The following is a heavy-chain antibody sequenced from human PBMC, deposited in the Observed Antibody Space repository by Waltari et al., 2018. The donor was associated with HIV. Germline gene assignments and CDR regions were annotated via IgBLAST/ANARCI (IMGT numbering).Heavy chain of an antibody. CDR3: ARGSRLVAAYYYYGLDV. CDR1: GFILIASV. CDR2: IRYDGSNK. J-gene: IGHJ6*02. D-gene: IGHD3-10*01. V-gene: IGHV3-33*01. Sequence: VQLVESGGAVVQPGKSLRLSCAASGFILIASVMYWVRQTPGKGLEWVALIRYDGSNKYYSDSVKGRFTISRDNAENTLFLQMSDLRADDTATYFCARGSRLVAAYYYYGLDVWGPGTTVTVSS.